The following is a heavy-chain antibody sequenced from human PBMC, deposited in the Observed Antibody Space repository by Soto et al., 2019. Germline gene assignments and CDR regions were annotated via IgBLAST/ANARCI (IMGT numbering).Heavy chain of an antibody. D-gene: IGHD3-3*01. V-gene: IGHV4-59*01. J-gene: IGHJ4*02. CDR1: GGSISSYY. Sequence: PSETLSLTCTVSGGSISSYYWSWIRQPPGKGLEWIGYIYYSGSTNYNPSLKSRVTISVDTSKNQFSLKLSSVTAADTAVYYCARAFNYDFWSGPFDYWGQGTLVTVSS. CDR3: ARAFNYDFWSGPFDY. CDR2: IYYSGST.